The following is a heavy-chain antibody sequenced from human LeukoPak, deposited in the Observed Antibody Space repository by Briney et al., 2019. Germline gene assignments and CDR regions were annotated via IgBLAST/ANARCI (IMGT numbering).Heavy chain of an antibody. D-gene: IGHD5-18*01. V-gene: IGHV5-51*01. CDR1: GYSFTSYW. CDR2: IYPGDSDT. J-gene: IGHJ4*02. Sequence: SGGSLKISCKGSGYSFTSYWIGWVRQMPGKGLEWMGIIYPGDSDTRYSPSFQGQVTISADKSISTAYLQWSSLKASDTAMYYCARLQPYSYAVGHFDYWGQGTLVTVSS. CDR3: ARLQPYSYAVGHFDY.